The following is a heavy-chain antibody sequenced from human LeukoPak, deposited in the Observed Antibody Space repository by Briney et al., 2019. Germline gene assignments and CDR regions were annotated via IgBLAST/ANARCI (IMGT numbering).Heavy chain of an antibody. CDR1: GFTFSSYS. Sequence: GGSLRLSCAASGFTFSSYSMNWVRQAPGKGLEWVSYISSSSSTIYYADSVKGRFTISRDNAKNSLYLQMNSLRDEDTAVYYCARGSEYSSGWYSTIDYWGQGTLVTVSS. CDR2: ISSSSSTI. D-gene: IGHD6-19*01. CDR3: ARGSEYSSGWYSTIDY. V-gene: IGHV3-48*02. J-gene: IGHJ4*02.